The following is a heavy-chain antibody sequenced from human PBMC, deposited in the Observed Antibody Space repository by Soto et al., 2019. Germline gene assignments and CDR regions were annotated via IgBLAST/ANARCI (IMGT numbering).Heavy chain of an antibody. CDR2: INPNSGGT. V-gene: IGHV1-2*04. CDR3: ARESGERGSSGWYGGGLHY. J-gene: IGHJ4*02. D-gene: IGHD6-19*01. CDR1: GYTFTGYY. Sequence: QVPLVQSGAEVKKPGASVKVSCKASGYTFTGYYMHWVRQAPGQGLEWMGWINPNSGGTNYAQKFQGWVTMTRDTSISTAYMELSRLRSDDTAVYYCARESGERGSSGWYGGGLHYWGEGTLVAVSS.